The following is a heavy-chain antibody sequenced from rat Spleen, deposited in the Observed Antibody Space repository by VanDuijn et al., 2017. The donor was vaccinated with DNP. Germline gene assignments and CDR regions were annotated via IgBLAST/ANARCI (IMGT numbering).Heavy chain of an antibody. CDR1: GFTFNNYW. D-gene: IGHD1-12*03. CDR2: ITNTGGST. J-gene: IGHJ3*01. Sequence: EVQLVESGGGLVQPGRSLKLSCVASGFTFNNYWMTWIRQAPGKGLEWVASITNTGGSTHYRDSVKGRFTISRDNGKRTLYLQMDSLRSEDTATYYCARLGYYDGSYPNWFAYWGQGTLVTVSS. V-gene: IGHV5-31*01. CDR3: ARLGYYDGSYPNWFAY.